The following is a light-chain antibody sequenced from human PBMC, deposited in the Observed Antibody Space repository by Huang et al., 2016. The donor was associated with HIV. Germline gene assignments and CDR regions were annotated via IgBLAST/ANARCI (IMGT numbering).Light chain of an antibody. CDR1: ESVSGT. J-gene: IGKJ1*01. CDR2: GAS. Sequence: EIVMTQSPATLSVSPGERATLSCRASESVSGTFAWYQQESGQGPRLLISGASTRATGIPARFSGSGSGTEFTLTISSLQSEDFAVYYCQQYNNWPPAFGQGTKVEIK. V-gene: IGKV3-15*01. CDR3: QQYNNWPPA.